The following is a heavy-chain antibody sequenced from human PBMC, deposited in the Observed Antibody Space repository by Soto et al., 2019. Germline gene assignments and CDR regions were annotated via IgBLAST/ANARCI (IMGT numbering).Heavy chain of an antibody. J-gene: IGHJ1*01. D-gene: IGHD6-13*01. V-gene: IGHV3-9*01. CDR2: ISWNSGSI. CDR3: AKDMQQLPEYFQH. Sequence: EVQLVESGGGLVQPGRSLRLSCAASGFTFDDYAMHWVRQAPGKGLEWVSGISWNSGSIGYADSVKGRFTISRDNAKNSLYLQMNSLRAEDTALYYCAKDMQQLPEYFQHWGQGTLVTVSS. CDR1: GFTFDDYA.